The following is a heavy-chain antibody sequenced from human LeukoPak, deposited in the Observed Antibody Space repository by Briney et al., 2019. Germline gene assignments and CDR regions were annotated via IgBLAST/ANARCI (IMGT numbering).Heavy chain of an antibody. CDR3: AKDGGIAAAGTSFDY. CDR1: GVTFDDYA. V-gene: IGHV3-9*01. Sequence: GRSLRLSCAASGVTFDDYAMHWVRQAPGKGLEWVSGISWNSGSIGYADSVKGRFTISRDNAKNSLYLQMNSLRAEDTALYYCAKDGGIAAAGTSFDYWGQGTLVTVSS. CDR2: ISWNSGSI. D-gene: IGHD6-13*01. J-gene: IGHJ4*02.